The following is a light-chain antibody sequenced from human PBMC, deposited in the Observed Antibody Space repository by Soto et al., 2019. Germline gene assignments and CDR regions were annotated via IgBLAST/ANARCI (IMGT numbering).Light chain of an antibody. V-gene: IGKV3-15*01. CDR2: GAS. CDR3: QQDDNGWT. Sequence: EMVMTQSPATLSVSPGERATLSCWASQSLRGNLAWYQQKPGQAPRLLIYGASTRAIGIPARFSGSGTDTEFTLPSSSLQSEDSSVYSCQQDDNGWTFGQGPKVEIK. CDR1: QSLRGN. J-gene: IGKJ1*01.